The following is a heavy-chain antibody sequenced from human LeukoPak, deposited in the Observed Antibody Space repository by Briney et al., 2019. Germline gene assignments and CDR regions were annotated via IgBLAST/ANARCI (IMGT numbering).Heavy chain of an antibody. J-gene: IGHJ6*03. V-gene: IGHV3-7*01. Sequence: GGSLRLSCAASGFTFGSYWVTWVRQAPGKGLEWVANIKQDGSEKYYVDSVKDRFAISRDNAKNSVSLQMNSLRAEDTAVYYCARAKTNSYYYYMDVWGKGTTVTVSS. CDR3: ARAKTNSYYYYMDV. CDR1: GFTFGSYW. CDR2: IKQDGSEK.